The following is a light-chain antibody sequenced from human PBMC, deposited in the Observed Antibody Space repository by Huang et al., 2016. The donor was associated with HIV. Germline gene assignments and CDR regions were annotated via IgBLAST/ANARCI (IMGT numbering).Light chain of an antibody. CDR1: QSISNF. Sequence: DISMSQSPSSLAAPVGDRVTITCRESQSISNFLNWYQQKPGKAPKLLIYAASSLQNGVPSKFSGGGSGTDFTLTINSLQAEDFATYYCQQTYSDLRVTVGPGTKVHI. V-gene: IGKV1-39*01. CDR2: AAS. J-gene: IGKJ3*01. CDR3: QQTYSDLRVT.